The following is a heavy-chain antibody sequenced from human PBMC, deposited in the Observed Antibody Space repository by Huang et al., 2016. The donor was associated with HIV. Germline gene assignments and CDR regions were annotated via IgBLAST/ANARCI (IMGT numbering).Heavy chain of an antibody. CDR2: IYYSGST. J-gene: IGHJ4*02. V-gene: IGHV4-39*01. CDR1: GGSIRSDNYY. D-gene: IGHD3-10*01. CDR3: ARLPGSITMIRGVITDPY. Sequence: QLQLQESGPGLVKPSETLSLTCTVSGGSIRSDNYYWGWIRQPPGKGLEWIGRIYYSGSTYYNPSLKCRVTITVDTSKKQFSLKMRSVTAADTAVYYCARLPGSITMIRGVITDPYWGQGTLVTVSS.